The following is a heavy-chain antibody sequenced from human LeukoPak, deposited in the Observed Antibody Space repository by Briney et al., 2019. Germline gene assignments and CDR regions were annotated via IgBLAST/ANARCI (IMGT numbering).Heavy chain of an antibody. CDR2: IYYSGST. V-gene: IGHV4-30-4*08. Sequence: SETLSLTCTVSGGSISGGDYHWSLIRQPPGKGLEWIGYIYYSGSTYYNPSLKSRVTISVDTSKNQFSLKLSSVTAADTAVYYCARIRMITFGGVIDYWGQGTLVTVSS. CDR1: GGSISGGDYH. J-gene: IGHJ4*02. D-gene: IGHD3-16*01. CDR3: ARIRMITFGGVIDY.